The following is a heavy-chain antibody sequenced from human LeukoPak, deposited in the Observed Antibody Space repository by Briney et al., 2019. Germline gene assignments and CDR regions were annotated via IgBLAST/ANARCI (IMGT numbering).Heavy chain of an antibody. CDR2: IYYSGST. CDR3: ARGMLRYYLDY. J-gene: IGHJ4*02. D-gene: IGHD3-22*01. V-gene: IGHV4-31*03. Sequence: SETLSLTCTVSGGSISSGGYYWSWIRQHPGKGLEWIGYIYYSGSTYYNPSLKSRVTISVDTSKNQFSLKLSSVTAADTAVYYCARGMLRYYLDYWGQGTLVTVSS. CDR1: GGSISSGGYY.